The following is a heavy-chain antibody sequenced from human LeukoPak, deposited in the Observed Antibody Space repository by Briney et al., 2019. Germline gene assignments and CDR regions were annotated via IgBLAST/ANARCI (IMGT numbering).Heavy chain of an antibody. D-gene: IGHD6-19*01. CDR1: GFTFSSYA. CDR3: AKWGEYSSGWYRFDY. J-gene: IGHJ4*02. Sequence: GGSLRLSCAASGFTFSSYAMSWVRQAPGKGLEWVSAISGSGGSTYYAESVKGRFTISRDNSKNTLYLQMNSLRAEDTAVYYCAKWGEYSSGWYRFDYWGQGTLVTVSS. CDR2: ISGSGGST. V-gene: IGHV3-23*01.